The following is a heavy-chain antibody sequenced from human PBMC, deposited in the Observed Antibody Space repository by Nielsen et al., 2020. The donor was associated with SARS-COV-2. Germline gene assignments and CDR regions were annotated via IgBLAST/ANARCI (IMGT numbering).Heavy chain of an antibody. CDR1: GGSFSGYY. V-gene: IGHV4-34*01. CDR3: ARDDSSSWANAFDI. D-gene: IGHD6-13*01. CDR2: INHSGST. J-gene: IGHJ3*02. Sequence: SETLSLTCAVYGGSFSGYYWSWIRQPPGKGLEWIGEINHSGSTNYNPSLKSRVTISVDTSKNQFSLKLSSVTAADTAVYYCARDDSSSWANAFDIWGQGTMVTVSS.